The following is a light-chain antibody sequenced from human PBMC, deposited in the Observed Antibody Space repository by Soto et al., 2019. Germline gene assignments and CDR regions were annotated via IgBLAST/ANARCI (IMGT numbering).Light chain of an antibody. J-gene: IGKJ4*01. CDR3: QQLNNYPLT. CDR1: QGISTY. V-gene: IGKV1-9*01. CDR2: GAS. Sequence: EIQLTQSPSFLSASVGDRVTITCRASQGISTYLAWYHQKPGKAPKLLIYGASTLQSGVPSWFSGSGSGTDFTLTISSLQPEDFATYYCQQLNNYPLTFGGGTKVEIK.